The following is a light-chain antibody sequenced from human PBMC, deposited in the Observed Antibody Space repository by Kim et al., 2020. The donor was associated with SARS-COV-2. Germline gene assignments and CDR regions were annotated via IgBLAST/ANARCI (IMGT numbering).Light chain of an antibody. CDR1: QSVSSN. J-gene: IGKJ4*01. CDR3: QQRSNWPPELT. Sequence: EIVMTQSPATLSVSPGERATLSCRASQSVSSNLAWYQQKPGQARRLLIYGASTRATGIPARFSGSGSGTEFTLTISSLQSEDFAVYYCQQRSNWPPELTFGGGTKVDIK. V-gene: IGKV3-15*01. CDR2: GAS.